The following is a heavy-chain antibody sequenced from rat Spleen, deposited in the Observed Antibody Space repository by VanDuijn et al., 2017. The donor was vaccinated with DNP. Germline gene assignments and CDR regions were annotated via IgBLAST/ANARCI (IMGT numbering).Heavy chain of an antibody. V-gene: IGHV5-7*01. J-gene: IGHJ4*01. CDR1: GFTFSDYY. D-gene: IGHD1-4*01. CDR3: ARLPGHSGDVMDA. Sequence: EVQLVESDGGLVQPGRSLKLSCAASGFTFSDYYMAWVRQAPKKGLEWVATIIYDGSSTYYRDSVKGRFTISRDNAKSSLYLQMNSLKSEDTATYYCARLPGHSGDVMDAWGQGASVTVSS. CDR2: IIYDGSST.